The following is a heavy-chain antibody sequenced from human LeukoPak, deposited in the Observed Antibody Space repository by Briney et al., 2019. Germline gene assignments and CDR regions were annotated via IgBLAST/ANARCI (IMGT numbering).Heavy chain of an antibody. CDR1: GGSVSSGSYY. CDR3: ARGIVGAAYLDY. J-gene: IGHJ4*02. CDR2: IYYSGST. Sequence: SETLSLTCTVSGGSVSSGSYYWSWIRQPPGKGLEWIGYIYYSGSTNYNPSLKSRVTISVDTSKNQFSLKLSSVTAADTAVYYCARGIVGAAYLDYWGQGTLVTVSS. V-gene: IGHV4-61*01. D-gene: IGHD1-26*01.